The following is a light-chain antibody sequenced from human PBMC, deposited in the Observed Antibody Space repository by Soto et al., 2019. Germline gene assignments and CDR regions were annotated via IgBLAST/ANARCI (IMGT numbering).Light chain of an antibody. CDR3: QQYNNWPL. Sequence: EIVMTQSPDTLSVSPGERATVSCRASQSVSSNLAWYQQKPGQAPRLLIYGATTRATGIPARFSGSGSGTEFTLTISSLQSEDFAVYYCQQYNNWPLFGGGTKVEIK. CDR1: QSVSSN. J-gene: IGKJ4*01. CDR2: GAT. V-gene: IGKV3-15*01.